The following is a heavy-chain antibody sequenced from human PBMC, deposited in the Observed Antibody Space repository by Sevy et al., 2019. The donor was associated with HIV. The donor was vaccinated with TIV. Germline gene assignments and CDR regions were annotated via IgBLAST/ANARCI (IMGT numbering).Heavy chain of an antibody. V-gene: IGHV1-18*04. J-gene: IGHJ6*03. D-gene: IGHD6-19*01. CDR3: ARGNSSGWAYYYYYMDV. CDR2: ISAYNGNT. Sequence: ASVKVSCKASGYTFTSYGISWVRQAPGQGLEWMGWISAYNGNTNYAQKLQGRVTMTTDTSTSTAYKELRSLRSDDTAVYYCARGNSSGWAYYYYYMDVWGKGTTVTVSS. CDR1: GYTFTSYG.